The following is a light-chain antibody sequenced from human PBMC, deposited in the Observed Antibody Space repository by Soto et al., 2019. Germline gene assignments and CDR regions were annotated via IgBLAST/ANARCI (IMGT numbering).Light chain of an antibody. V-gene: IGKV1-39*01. CDR3: QQYNGFSRT. J-gene: IGKJ1*01. CDR2: AAS. CDR1: QSSSSY. Sequence: DIQMTQSPSSLSASVGDRVTITCRASQSSSSYLNWYQQKPGKAPKLLIYAASSLQSWVPSRFSGSGSGTEFTLTISSLQPDDFATYYCQQYNGFSRTFGQGTKVDVK.